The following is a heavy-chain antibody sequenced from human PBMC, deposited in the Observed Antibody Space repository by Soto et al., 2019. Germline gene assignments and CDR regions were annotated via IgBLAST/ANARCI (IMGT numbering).Heavy chain of an antibody. CDR2: IYYSGST. V-gene: IGHV4-31*03. CDR3: ARERSYNWFDP. J-gene: IGHJ5*02. Sequence: SETLSLTCTVSGGSISSGGYYWSWIRQHPGKGLEWIGCIYYSGSTYYNPSLKSRVTISVNTSKNQFSLKLSSVTAADTAVYYCARERSYNWFDPWGQGTLVTVSS. CDR1: GGSISSGGYY.